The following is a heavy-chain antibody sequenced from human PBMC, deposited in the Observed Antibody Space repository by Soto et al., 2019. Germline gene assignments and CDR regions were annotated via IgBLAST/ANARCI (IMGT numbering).Heavy chain of an antibody. CDR2: IYYSGST. D-gene: IGHD6-13*01. CDR1: GGSISSGGYY. Sequence: QVQLQESGPGLVKPSQTLSLTCTVSGGSISSGGYYWSWIRQHPGKGLEWIGYIYYSGSTYYNPSLKSRVTISVDTSKNQFSLKLSSATAADTAVYYCARVPRAAAATSPPDYWGQGTLVTVSS. V-gene: IGHV4-31*03. J-gene: IGHJ4*02. CDR3: ARVPRAAAATSPPDY.